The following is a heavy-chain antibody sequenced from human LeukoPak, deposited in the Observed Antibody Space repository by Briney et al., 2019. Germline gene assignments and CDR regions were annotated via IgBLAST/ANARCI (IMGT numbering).Heavy chain of an antibody. CDR1: GCTFSSYS. D-gene: IGHD1-26*01. J-gene: IGHJ4*02. CDR3: ARLVGDRGSYYRGY. CDR2: ISSSSSYI. Sequence: GSLILSCASSGCTFSSYSMNLVRQAPGKGLEWVSSISSSSSYIYYADSVKGRFTISRDNAKNSLYLQMNSLRAEDTAVYYCARLVGDRGSYYRGYWGQGTLVTVSS. V-gene: IGHV3-21*01.